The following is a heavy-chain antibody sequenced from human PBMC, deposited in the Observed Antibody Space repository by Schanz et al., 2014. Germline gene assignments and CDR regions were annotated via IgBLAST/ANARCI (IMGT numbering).Heavy chain of an antibody. D-gene: IGHD1-26*01. CDR2: ISSSSSTI. CDR3: ARGGATRFDY. V-gene: IGHV3-48*02. J-gene: IGHJ4*02. CDR1: GFTFSAYW. Sequence: EVQLVEYGGGLVQPGESLRLSCAASGFTFSAYWMAWVRQAPGKGLEWVSYISSSSSTIYYADSVKGRFTISRDNAKNSLYLQMNSLRDEDTAVYYCARGGATRFDYWGQGTLVTVSS.